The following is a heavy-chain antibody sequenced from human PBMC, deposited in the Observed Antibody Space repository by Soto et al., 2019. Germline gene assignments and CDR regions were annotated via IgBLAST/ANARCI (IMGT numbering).Heavy chain of an antibody. J-gene: IGHJ6*03. CDR1: GFTFGDYA. CDR2: IRSKAYGGTT. CDR3: TRNQGGGYCSGGSCYSGGSLEAGGYYYYMDV. V-gene: IGHV3-49*03. D-gene: IGHD2-15*01. Sequence: EVQLVESGGGLVQPGRSLRLSCTASGFTFGDYAMSWFRQAPGKGLERVGFIRSKAYGGTTEYAASVKGRFTISRDDSKSIAYLQMNSLKTEDTAVYYCTRNQGGGYCSGGSCYSGGSLEAGGYYYYMDVWGKGTTVTVSS.